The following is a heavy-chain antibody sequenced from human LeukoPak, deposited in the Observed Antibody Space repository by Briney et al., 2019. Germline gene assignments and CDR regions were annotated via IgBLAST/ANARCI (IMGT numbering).Heavy chain of an antibody. Sequence: SETLSLTCAVSGGSISNYYWSWIRQPPGKGLEWIGYIYYSGSTYYNPSLKSRVTISVDTSKNQFSLKLSTVTAADTAVYYCARGSWYFDYWGQGTLVTVSS. CDR2: IYYSGST. V-gene: IGHV4-59*01. CDR1: GGSISNYY. CDR3: ARGSWYFDY. J-gene: IGHJ4*02. D-gene: IGHD6-13*01.